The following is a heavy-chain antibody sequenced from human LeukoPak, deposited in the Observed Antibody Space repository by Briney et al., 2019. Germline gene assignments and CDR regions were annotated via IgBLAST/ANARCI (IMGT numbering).Heavy chain of an antibody. CDR2: IYPGDSDT. CDR3: VRGTPPWEDPFDI. J-gene: IGHJ3*02. V-gene: IGHV5-51*01. CDR1: GYSFTSYW. Sequence: GESLKISCKGSGYSFTSYWIGWVRQMPGKGLEWMGIIYPGDSDTRYSPSFQGQVTISADKSISTAYLQWSSLKASDTAMYYCVRGTPPWEDPFDIWGQGTMVTVSS. D-gene: IGHD1-26*01.